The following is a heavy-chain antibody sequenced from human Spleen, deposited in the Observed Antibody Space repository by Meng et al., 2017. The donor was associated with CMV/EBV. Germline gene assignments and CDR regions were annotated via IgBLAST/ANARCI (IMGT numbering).Heavy chain of an antibody. CDR2: IKPNSGGT. J-gene: IGHJ4*02. Sequence: SGYTFTGYYMHWVRQAPGEGLEWMGWIKPNSGGTNYAKKFQGRVTMTRDTSISTAYMELSRLRSDDTAVYYCARPNYYDSSGYYPYWGQGTLVTVSS. V-gene: IGHV1-2*02. CDR1: GYTFTGYY. D-gene: IGHD3-22*01. CDR3: ARPNYYDSSGYYPY.